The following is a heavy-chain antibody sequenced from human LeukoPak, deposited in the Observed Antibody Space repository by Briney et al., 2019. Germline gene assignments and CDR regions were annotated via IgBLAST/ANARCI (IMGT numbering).Heavy chain of an antibody. CDR2: ITYSSGYT. V-gene: IGHV3-23*01. CDR1: GFTFSSYD. CDR3: AKDPSDLGGSGSNNYFDC. J-gene: IGHJ4*02. Sequence: GGSLRLSCAASGFTFSSYDMSWVRQAPGKGLEWVSGITYSSGYTYYADSVKGRFTISRDNSRNTLYLQINSLRAEDTAVYYCAKDPSDLGGSGSNNYFDCWGQGTLVTVSS. D-gene: IGHD3-10*01.